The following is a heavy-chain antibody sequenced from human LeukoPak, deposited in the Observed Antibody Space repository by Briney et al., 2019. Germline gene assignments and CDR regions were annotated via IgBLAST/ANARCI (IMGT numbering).Heavy chain of an antibody. D-gene: IGHD2-2*01. CDR2: IYYSGST. CDR3: ARGRPYKNDIVVVPAATNYGMDV. Sequence: SETLSLTCTVSGGSISSSSYYWGWIRQPPGKGLEWIGSIYYSGSTYYNPSLKSRVTISVDTSKNQFSLKLSSVTAADTAVYYCARGRPYKNDIVVVPAATNYGMDVWGQGTTVTVSS. CDR1: GGSISSSSYY. V-gene: IGHV4-39*01. J-gene: IGHJ6*02.